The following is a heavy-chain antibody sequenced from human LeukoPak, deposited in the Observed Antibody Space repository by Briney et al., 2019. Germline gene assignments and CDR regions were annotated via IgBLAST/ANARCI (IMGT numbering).Heavy chain of an antibody. V-gene: IGHV3-23*01. J-gene: IGHJ1*01. CDR1: GFTFSSYA. CDR2: ISGSGGST. D-gene: IGHD1-26*01. Sequence: PGGSLRLSRAASGFTFSSYAMSWVRQAPGKGLEWVSAISGSGGSTYYADSVKGRFTISRDNSKNTLYLQMNSLRAEDTAVYYCAKDPHGRYAEYFQHWGQGTLVTVSS. CDR3: AKDPHGRYAEYFQH.